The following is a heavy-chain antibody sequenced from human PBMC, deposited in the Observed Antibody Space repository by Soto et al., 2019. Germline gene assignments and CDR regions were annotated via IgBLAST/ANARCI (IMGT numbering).Heavy chain of an antibody. V-gene: IGHV4-31*03. CDR2: IYYSGST. CDR1: GGSISSGGYY. CDR3: ASQRITMVRGIDY. J-gene: IGHJ4*02. D-gene: IGHD3-10*01. Sequence: SETLSLTCTVSGGSISSGGYYWSWIRQHPGKGLEWIGYIYYSGSTYYNPSLKSRVTISVDTSKNQFSLKLSSVTAADTAVYYCASQRITMVRGIDYWGQGTLVTVYS.